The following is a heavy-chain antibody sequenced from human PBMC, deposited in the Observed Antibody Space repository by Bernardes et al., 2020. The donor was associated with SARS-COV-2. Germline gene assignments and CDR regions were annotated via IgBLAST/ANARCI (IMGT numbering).Heavy chain of an antibody. Sequence: ASVKVSCKASGYTFTSYYIPWVRQAPGQGLQWLGIINPRGGSTRYAQKFQGRVTMTRNTSISTAYMELSSLRSEDTAVYYCARGTGIVLMVYAPYSLDVWGQGTTVTVSS. CDR3: ARGTGIVLMVYAPYSLDV. D-gene: IGHD2-8*01. CDR2: INPRGGST. J-gene: IGHJ6*02. V-gene: IGHV1-46*01. CDR1: GYTFTSYY.